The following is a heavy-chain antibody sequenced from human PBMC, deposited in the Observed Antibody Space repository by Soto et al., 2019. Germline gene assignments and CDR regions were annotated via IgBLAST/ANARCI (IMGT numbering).Heavy chain of an antibody. CDR1: GFTFSNHA. CDR2: ISDSGST. D-gene: IGHD2-2*01. CDR3: ARDPGGHYCTSTSCLYFCDH. V-gene: IGHV3-23*01. J-gene: IGHJ4*02. Sequence: EVQLLESGGALVQPGGSLRLSCAASGFTFSNHAMNWVRQAPGKGLEWVSTISDSGSTYYADSVKGRFTLSRDNSKNTLYLQMNSLRAEDTDVYYCARDPGGHYCTSTSCLYFCDHWGQGTLVIVSS.